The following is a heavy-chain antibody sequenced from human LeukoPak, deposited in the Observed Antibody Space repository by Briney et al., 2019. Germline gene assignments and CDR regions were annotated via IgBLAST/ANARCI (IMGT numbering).Heavy chain of an antibody. CDR2: INWNGGIT. Sequence: GSLRLSCAASGFTFDDYGMSWGRQAPGKGLEWVSGINWNGGITGYADSVKGRFTISRDNANNSLYLQMNSLRAEDTALYYCARADWNLYFDYWGQGTLVTVSS. CDR1: GFTFDDYG. CDR3: ARADWNLYFDY. D-gene: IGHD1-1*01. J-gene: IGHJ4*02. V-gene: IGHV3-20*04.